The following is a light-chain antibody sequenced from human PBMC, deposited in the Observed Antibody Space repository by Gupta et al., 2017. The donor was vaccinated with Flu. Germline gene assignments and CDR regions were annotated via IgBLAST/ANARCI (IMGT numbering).Light chain of an antibody. CDR3: MQGEHWPWA. Sequence: ISSRTSQSLVYNGSSTDLHWFQQRTGQSPRRLIYPVSHRDSGVPDRFSGSGSDTDFTLKISRVEAEDVGVYFCMQGEHWPWAFGQGTKVEIK. CDR1: QSLVYNGSSTD. J-gene: IGKJ1*01. V-gene: IGKV2-30*01. CDR2: PVS.